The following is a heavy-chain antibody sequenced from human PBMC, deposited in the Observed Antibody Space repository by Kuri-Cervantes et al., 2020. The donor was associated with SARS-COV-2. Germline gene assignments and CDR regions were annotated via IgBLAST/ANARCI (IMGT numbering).Heavy chain of an antibody. CDR2: IIPIIRTV. CDR1: GGTFSSYA. D-gene: IGHD3-22*01. V-gene: IGHV1-69*13. Sequence: SVKVSCKASGGTFSSYAIIWVRQAPGQGPEWIGGIIPIIRTVNYAQKLQGRVSTTADESTTTAYMELSSLRSEDTAVYFCARVDGIVVPNNMYYYSGMDVWGQGTTVTVSS. J-gene: IGHJ6*02. CDR3: ARVDGIVVPNNMYYYSGMDV.